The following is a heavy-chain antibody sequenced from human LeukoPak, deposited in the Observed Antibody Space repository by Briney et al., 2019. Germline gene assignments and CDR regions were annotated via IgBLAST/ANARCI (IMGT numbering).Heavy chain of an antibody. D-gene: IGHD3-22*01. CDR1: GGSINNYY. J-gene: IGHJ4*02. V-gene: IGHV4-59*01. CDR3: ARGYYDSSGYYLLDC. CDR2: IYYSGST. Sequence: ASETLSLTCTVSGGSINNYYWSWIRQSPGKGLEWIGYIYYSGSTKYNPSLKSRVTISVDTSKNQVFPTLYSVTAADTAVYYCARGYYDSSGYYLLDCWGQGTLVTVSS.